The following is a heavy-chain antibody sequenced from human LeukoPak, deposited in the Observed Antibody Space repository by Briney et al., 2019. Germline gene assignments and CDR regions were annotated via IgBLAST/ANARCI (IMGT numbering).Heavy chain of an antibody. V-gene: IGHV3-33*01. D-gene: IGHD4-23*01. Sequence: PGRSLRLSCAASGFTFSSYGMHWVRQAPGKGLEWVAVIWYDGSNKYYADSVKGRFTISRDNSKNTLYLQMNSLRAEDTAVYYCARAGGPNYYYYYIDVWGKGTTVTVSS. CDR3: ARAGGPNYYYYYIDV. CDR2: IWYDGSNK. J-gene: IGHJ6*03. CDR1: GFTFSSYG.